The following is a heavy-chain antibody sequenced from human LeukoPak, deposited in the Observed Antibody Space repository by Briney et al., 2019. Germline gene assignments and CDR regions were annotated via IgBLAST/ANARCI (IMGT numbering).Heavy chain of an antibody. CDR3: ARGRTVVVVPAARWFDP. D-gene: IGHD2-2*01. CDR2: INHSGST. V-gene: IGHV4-34*01. J-gene: IGHJ5*02. CDR1: GGSFSGYY. Sequence: PSETLSLTCAVYGGSFSGYYWSWIRQPPGKGLEWIGEINHSGSTNYNPSLKSRVTISVDTSKNQFSPKLSSVTAADTAVYYCARGRTVVVVPAARWFDPWGQGTLVTVSS.